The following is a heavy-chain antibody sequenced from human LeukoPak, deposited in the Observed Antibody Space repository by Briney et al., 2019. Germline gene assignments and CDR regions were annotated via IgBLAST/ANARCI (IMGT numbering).Heavy chain of an antibody. Sequence: SETLSLTCTVPGGSISSSSYYWGWIRQPPGKGLEWIGSIYYSGSTYYNPSLKSRVTISVDTSKNQFSLKLSSVTAADTAVYYCARGTGPSPWIQLLRYYYYYYMDVWGKGTTVTVSS. V-gene: IGHV4-39*07. CDR3: ARGTGPSPWIQLLRYYYYYYMDV. CDR1: GGSISSSSYY. J-gene: IGHJ6*03. D-gene: IGHD5-18*01. CDR2: IYYSGST.